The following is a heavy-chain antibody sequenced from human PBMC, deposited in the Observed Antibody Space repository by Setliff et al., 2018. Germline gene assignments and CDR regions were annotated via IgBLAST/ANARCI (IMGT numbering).Heavy chain of an antibody. J-gene: IGHJ4*02. CDR2: IHHSGST. CDR3: ARGRAGHSGH. CDR1: GFSISSGYY. V-gene: IGHV4-38-2*01. D-gene: IGHD6-19*01. Sequence: SETLSLTCAVSGFSISSGYYWGWIRQPPGKGLEWIVNIHHSGSTNYNPSLKSRVTISVDTSKNQFSLKLSSVTAADTAVYYCARGRAGHSGHWGQGSLVTVSS.